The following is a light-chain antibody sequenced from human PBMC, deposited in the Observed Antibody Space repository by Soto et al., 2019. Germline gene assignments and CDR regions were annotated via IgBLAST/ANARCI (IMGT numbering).Light chain of an antibody. V-gene: IGKV3-20*01. J-gene: IGKJ4*01. CDR3: QQYGTTPPRLT. Sequence: EIVLTQSPGTLSLSPGESATLSCRASRSVSINYVAWYQQTPGQAPRLLIFGASFRATGILDRFSGSGSGTDFTLTISRLEPEDFAVYYCQQYGTTPPRLTFGGGTKVEIK. CDR2: GAS. CDR1: RSVSINY.